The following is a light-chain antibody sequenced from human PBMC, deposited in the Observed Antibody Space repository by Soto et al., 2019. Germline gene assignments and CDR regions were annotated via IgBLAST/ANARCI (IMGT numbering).Light chain of an antibody. V-gene: IGKV3-15*01. CDR1: QSVSSN. J-gene: IGKJ5*01. CDR2: GAS. Sequence: IVLTQSPATLSVSPGERATLSCRASQSVSSNLAWYQQKPGQSPRLLIYGASTRATGIPARFSGSGSGTDFTLTISSLASEDFAVYYSPQYSNWPATFGQGTSMENK. CDR3: PQYSNWPAT.